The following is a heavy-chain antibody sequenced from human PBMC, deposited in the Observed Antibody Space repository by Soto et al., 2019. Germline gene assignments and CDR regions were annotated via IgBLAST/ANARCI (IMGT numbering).Heavy chain of an antibody. CDR1: GGSIITSSYF. CDR2: MYYSGDP. Sequence: LSLTCTVSGGSIITSSYFWGWIRQPPGKGLEWIGSMYYSGDPHYNPSLKSRVTISVDTSKNQFSLKLSSVTAADTAVYYCARLLYGMDVWGQGTTVTVSS. J-gene: IGHJ6*02. CDR3: ARLLYGMDV. V-gene: IGHV4-39*01.